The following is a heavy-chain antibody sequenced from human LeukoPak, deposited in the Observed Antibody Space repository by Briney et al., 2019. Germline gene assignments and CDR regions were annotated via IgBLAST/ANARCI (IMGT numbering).Heavy chain of an antibody. CDR1: GSTFIDYD. J-gene: IGHJ4*02. CDR3: ARGGIQVSGIDEFDY. CDR2: IGIRGDT. D-gene: IGHD6-19*01. Sequence: GGSLRLSCAASGSTFIDYDMHWVRQVIGKGLEWVSAIGIRGDTHYSGSVKGRFTISRENAESSLYLQMNSLRAEDTAVYCCARGGIQVSGIDEFDYWGQGTLVTVSS. V-gene: IGHV3-13*01.